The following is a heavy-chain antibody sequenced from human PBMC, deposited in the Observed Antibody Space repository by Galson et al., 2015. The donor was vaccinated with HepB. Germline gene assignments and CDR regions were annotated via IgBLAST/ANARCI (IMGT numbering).Heavy chain of an antibody. V-gene: IGHV3-15*01. Sequence: SLRLSCAASGFNFRAAWMTWIRQPPGKGLEWVGRIHGKSDGGATEYSPPVKGRFSLSRDDSRKTLYLQMNSLKRDDTGVYYCVTDLEQSGSYIYWGQGTLVTVFS. CDR1: GFNFRAAW. CDR2: IHGKSDGGAT. J-gene: IGHJ4*02. D-gene: IGHD1-26*01. CDR3: VTDLEQSGSYIY.